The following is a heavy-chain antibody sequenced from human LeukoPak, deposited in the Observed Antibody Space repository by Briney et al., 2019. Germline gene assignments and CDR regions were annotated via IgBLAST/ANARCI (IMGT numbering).Heavy chain of an antibody. Sequence: GGSLRLSCAASGFTLDAFAMHWDRQAPGKGLEWVSLIDKDGRKTYYADSVKGRFTISRDNSKNSLYLQMNSLRTEDTALYYCATWAFYHSLDVWGRGATVIVSS. CDR3: ATWAFYHSLDV. D-gene: IGHD1-26*01. J-gene: IGHJ6*02. V-gene: IGHV3-43*02. CDR2: IDKDGRKT. CDR1: GFTLDAFA.